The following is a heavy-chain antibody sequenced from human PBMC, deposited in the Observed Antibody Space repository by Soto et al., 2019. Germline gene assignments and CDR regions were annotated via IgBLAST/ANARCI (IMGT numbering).Heavy chain of an antibody. V-gene: IGHV1-69*13. D-gene: IGHD5-18*01. J-gene: IGHJ4*02. CDR2: IIPIFGTA. Sequence: SVKVSCKASGGTFSSYAISWVRQAPGQGLEWMGGIIPIFGTANYAQKFQGRVTITADESTSTAYMELSSLRSEDTAVYYCASESPRRGYSYGPFDYWGQGTLVTVSS. CDR3: ASESPRRGYSYGPFDY. CDR1: GGTFSSYA.